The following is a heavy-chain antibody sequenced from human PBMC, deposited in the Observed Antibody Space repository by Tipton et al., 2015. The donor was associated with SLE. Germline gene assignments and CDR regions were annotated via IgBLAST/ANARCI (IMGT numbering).Heavy chain of an antibody. CDR3: ASPLYCSGGSCTDY. CDR2: IYSSGST. Sequence: LRLSCTVSGGSINVGSSSWSWIRQSAGKGLEWIGRIYSSGSTIHNPSLKSRVTISADTSKNQFSLNLSSVTAADTAVYYCASPLYCSGGSCTDYWGQGTLVTVSS. V-gene: IGHV4-61*02. D-gene: IGHD2-15*01. J-gene: IGHJ4*02. CDR1: GGSINVGSSS.